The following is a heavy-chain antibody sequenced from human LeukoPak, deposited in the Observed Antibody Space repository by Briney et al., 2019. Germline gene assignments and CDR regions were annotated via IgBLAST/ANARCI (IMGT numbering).Heavy chain of an antibody. D-gene: IGHD6-13*01. V-gene: IGHV3-30*18. CDR1: GFTFSSYG. CDR3: AKQGSSSWYYFDY. CDR2: ISYDGRNK. J-gene: IGHJ4*02. Sequence: GRSLRLSCAASGFTFSSYGMHWVRQAPGKGLEWVAVISYDGRNKYYADSVKGRFTISRDYSKNTLYLQMNSLRADDTAVFYCAKQGSSSWYYFDYWGQGTLVTVSS.